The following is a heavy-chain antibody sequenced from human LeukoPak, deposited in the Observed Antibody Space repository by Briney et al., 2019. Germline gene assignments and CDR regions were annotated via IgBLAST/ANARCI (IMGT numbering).Heavy chain of an antibody. Sequence: GGSLRLSCAASGFTFSTYAMGWVRQAPGEGLEWVSAISGRDSSTYSADSVKGRFTISRDDSKNTLYMQMNGLRAEDTAVYYCARVGPPSVVTMTFDFWGQGILVAVSS. CDR2: ISGRDSST. CDR3: ARVGPPSVVTMTFDF. D-gene: IGHD2-2*01. J-gene: IGHJ4*02. CDR1: GFTFSTYA. V-gene: IGHV3-23*01.